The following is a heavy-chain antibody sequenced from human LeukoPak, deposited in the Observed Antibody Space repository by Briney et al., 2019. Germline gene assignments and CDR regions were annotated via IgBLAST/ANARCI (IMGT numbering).Heavy chain of an antibody. CDR3: VRPLRSPGAWDAFDI. J-gene: IGHJ3*02. D-gene: IGHD1-26*01. V-gene: IGHV3-7*01. Sequence: PGGSLRLSCAASGFTFSNYWMSWVRQAPGKGLEWVANIKQDGSEKYYVDSVKGRFTISRDNAKNSLYLQMNSLRAEDTAVYYCVRPLRSPGAWDAFDIRGQGTMVTVSS. CDR1: GFTFSNYW. CDR2: IKQDGSEK.